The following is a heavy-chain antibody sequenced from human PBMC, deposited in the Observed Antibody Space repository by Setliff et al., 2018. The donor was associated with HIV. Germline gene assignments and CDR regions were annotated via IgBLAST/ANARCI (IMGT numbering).Heavy chain of an antibody. CDR3: ARGTKGSRWSVTRINWFDT. CDR1: GGSFRGYY. Sequence: PSETLSLTCAVYGGSFRGYYWNWIRQSPDKGLEWIGEIDHSGSTNYNPSLRSRVIMSVDTPKSQFSLNLTSLTAGDTAVYYCARGTKGSRWSVTRINWFDTWGQGTLVTVSS. J-gene: IGHJ5*02. V-gene: IGHV4-34*01. CDR2: IDHSGST. D-gene: IGHD6-13*01.